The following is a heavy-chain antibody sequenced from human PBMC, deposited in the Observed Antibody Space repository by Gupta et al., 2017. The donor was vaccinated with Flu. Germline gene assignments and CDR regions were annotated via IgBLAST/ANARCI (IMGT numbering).Heavy chain of an antibody. D-gene: IGHD6-19*01. Sequence: MDWVRQAPGKGLEWVSSIGSSDSYIFYADLVKGRFTISRDNAKNSLFLQMNNLRAEDTAIYYCARVAVSSMDVWGQGTTVTVSS. CDR2: IGSSDSYI. J-gene: IGHJ6*02. V-gene: IGHV3-21*01. CDR3: ARVAVSSMDV.